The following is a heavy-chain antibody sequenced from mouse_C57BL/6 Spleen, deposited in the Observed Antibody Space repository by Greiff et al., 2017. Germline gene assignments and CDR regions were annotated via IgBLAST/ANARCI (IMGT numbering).Heavy chain of an antibody. CDR3: ARRGFFAD. J-gene: IGHJ3*01. V-gene: IGHV1-50*01. CDR1: GYTFTSYW. CDR2: IDPSDSYT. Sequence: QVQLKQPGAELVKPGASVKLSCKASGYTFTSYWMQWVKQRPGQGLEWIGEIDPSDSYTNYNQKFKGKATLTVDTSSSTAYMQLSSLTSEDSAVYYCARRGFFADWGQGTLVTVSA.